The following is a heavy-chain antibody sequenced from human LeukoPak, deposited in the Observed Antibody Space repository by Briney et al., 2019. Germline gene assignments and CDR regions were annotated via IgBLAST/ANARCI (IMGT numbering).Heavy chain of an antibody. CDR2: TYPGDSNT. D-gene: IGHD2-15*01. Sequence: GESLKISCKGSGYSFTNNWIGWVRQMPGKGLEWMGVTYPGDSNTRYSPSFQGQVTISADKSISSAYLQWSSLKASDTAMYYCVRSPACSSGTCYPNWFDPWGQGTLVTVSS. CDR3: VRSPACSSGTCYPNWFDP. V-gene: IGHV5-51*01. J-gene: IGHJ5*02. CDR1: GYSFTNNW.